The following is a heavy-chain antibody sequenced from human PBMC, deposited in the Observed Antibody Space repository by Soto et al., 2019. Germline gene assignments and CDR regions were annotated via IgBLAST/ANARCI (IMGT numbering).Heavy chain of an antibody. Sequence: PSETLSLTCTVSGGSISSSNYYWGWIRRAPGKGLEWIGNIYYSGSTYYNPSLKSRVTVSVDTSKNQFSLKLSSVTAADTAVYYCARRVVGAIKGFDYWGQGTLVTVSS. CDR2: IYYSGST. CDR3: ARRVVGAIKGFDY. V-gene: IGHV4-39*01. J-gene: IGHJ4*02. CDR1: GGSISSSNYY. D-gene: IGHD1-26*01.